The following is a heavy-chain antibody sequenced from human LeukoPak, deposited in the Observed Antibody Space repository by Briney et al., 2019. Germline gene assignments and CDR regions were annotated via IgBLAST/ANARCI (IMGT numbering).Heavy chain of an antibody. D-gene: IGHD3-10*01. V-gene: IGHV1-8*01. CDR2: MNPNSGNT. Sequence: ASVKVSCKASGYTFTSYDINWVRQATGQGLEWMGWMNPNSGNTDYAQKFQGRVTMTRNTSISTAYMELSSLRSEDTAVYYCARASPNYYGSGSYYYYFDYWGQGTLVTVSS. CDR1: GYTFTSYD. CDR3: ARASPNYYGSGSYYYYFDY. J-gene: IGHJ4*02.